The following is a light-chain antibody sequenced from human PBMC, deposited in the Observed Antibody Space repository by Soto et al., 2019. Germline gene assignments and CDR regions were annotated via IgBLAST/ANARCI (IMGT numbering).Light chain of an antibody. J-gene: IGLJ2*01. CDR1: SSDVGGYNF. CDR2: EVS. Sequence: QSALTQPPSASGSHGQSVTISCTGTSSDVGGYNFVSWFQQHPGKAPKLMIYEVSKRPSGVPDRFSGSKSGNTASLTVSGLQAEDEADYYCSSYAGRSVVFGGGTKLTVL. CDR3: SSYAGRSVV. V-gene: IGLV2-8*01.